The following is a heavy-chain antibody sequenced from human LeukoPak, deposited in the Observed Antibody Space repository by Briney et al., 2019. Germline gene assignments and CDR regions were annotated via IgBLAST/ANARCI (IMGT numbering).Heavy chain of an antibody. V-gene: IGHV3-7*01. CDR3: ARDGFVGAADY. CDR2: IKQDGSEK. D-gene: IGHD6-13*01. Sequence: GGSLRLSWAASEFIFSGYWMNLVRQAPGKGLEWVDNIKQDGSEKQYVDSVRGRFTISRDNAKNSLYLQMNSRRVEDTAVYYCARDGFVGAADYWGQGTLVTVSS. CDR1: EFIFSGYW. J-gene: IGHJ4*02.